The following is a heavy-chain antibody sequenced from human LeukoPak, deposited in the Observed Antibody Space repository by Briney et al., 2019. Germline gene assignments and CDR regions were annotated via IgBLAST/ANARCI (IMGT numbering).Heavy chain of an antibody. CDR2: IIPIFGTA. V-gene: IGHV1-69*01. J-gene: IGHJ6*03. Sequence: GSSVKVSCKASGCTFSSYAISWVRQAPGQGLEWMGGIIPIFGTANYAQKFQGRVTITADESTSTAYMELSSLRSEDTAVYYCASSGTQGYCSSTSCTKRRYYYYYMDVWGKGTTVTISS. D-gene: IGHD2-2*01. CDR3: ASSGTQGYCSSTSCTKRRYYYYYMDV. CDR1: GCTFSSYA.